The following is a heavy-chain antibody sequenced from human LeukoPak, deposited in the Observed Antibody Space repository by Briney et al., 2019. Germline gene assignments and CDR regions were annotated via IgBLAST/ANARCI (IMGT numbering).Heavy chain of an antibody. CDR2: ISHSGST. CDR1: GGSISSGGYY. V-gene: IGHV4-30-2*01. J-gene: IGHJ4*02. CDR3: ARAGQSSSGDYFDY. Sequence: SETLSLTCTVSGGSISSGGYYWSWIRQPPGKGLEWIGYISHSGSTYYNPSLKSRVTISVDRSKKQFSLRLSSVAAADTAVYYCARAGQSSSGDYFDYWGQGTLVTVSS. D-gene: IGHD3-10*01.